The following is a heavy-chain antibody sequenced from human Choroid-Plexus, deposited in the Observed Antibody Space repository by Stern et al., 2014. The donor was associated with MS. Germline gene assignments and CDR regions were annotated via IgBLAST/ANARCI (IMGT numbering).Heavy chain of an antibody. CDR3: AKDRQWSTYFFDY. V-gene: IGHV3-30*18. J-gene: IGHJ4*02. CDR1: GFTFSNFG. CDR2: ILYDGSDK. Sequence: VQLVESGGGVAQPGRPLILSCAASGFTFSNFGMHWVRQAPGKGLEWVALILYDGSDKYFGASVKGRFTIFRAKSKNTLYMHMNSRRAEDTAVYYCAKDRQWSTYFFDYWGQGSLVTVSS. D-gene: IGHD2-15*01.